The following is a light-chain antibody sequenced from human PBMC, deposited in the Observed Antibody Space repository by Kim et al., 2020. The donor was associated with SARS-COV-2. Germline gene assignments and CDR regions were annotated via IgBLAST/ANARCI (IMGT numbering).Light chain of an antibody. Sequence: DIQMTQSPSSLSASVGYRVTISCRASQSVSINLNWYQQKPGNAPMLLISAASNLQSGVPSRFSGRGSGTGFTLTISSLQPEDFGSLYCKPTFSTQYSFAKGPKLEI. CDR3: KPTFSTQYS. CDR2: AAS. J-gene: IGKJ2*03. CDR1: QSVSIN. V-gene: IGKV1-39*01.